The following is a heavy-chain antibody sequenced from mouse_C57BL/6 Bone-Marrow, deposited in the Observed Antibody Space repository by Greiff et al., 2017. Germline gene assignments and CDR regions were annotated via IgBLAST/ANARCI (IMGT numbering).Heavy chain of an antibody. Sequence: EVQLQQSGAELVRPGASVKLSCTASGFNIKDDYIHWVKQRPEPGLEWIGWIDPEIGDTEYASKFQGKATITSDTSSNTAYLQLSILTSEDTAVYYCSSFDGNYFDFWGQGTPLTVAS. CDR2: IDPEIGDT. CDR3: SSFDGNYFDF. D-gene: IGHD2-3*01. J-gene: IGHJ2*01. V-gene: IGHV14-4*01. CDR1: GFNIKDDY.